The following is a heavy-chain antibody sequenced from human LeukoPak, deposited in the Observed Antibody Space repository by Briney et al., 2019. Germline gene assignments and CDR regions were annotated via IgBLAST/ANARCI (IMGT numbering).Heavy chain of an antibody. CDR1: GDSISSGDYY. CDR2: ISSSGST. D-gene: IGHD5-12*01. Sequence: PSETLSLTCTVSGDSISSGDYYWSWIRQPAGKGLEWIGRISSSGSTNYNPSLKSRATVSIDKSKNQFFLRLNSVTAADTAVYYCARFSGYDFSLGWYFDVWGQGSLVTVSS. V-gene: IGHV4-61*02. CDR3: ARFSGYDFSLGWYFDV. J-gene: IGHJ4*02.